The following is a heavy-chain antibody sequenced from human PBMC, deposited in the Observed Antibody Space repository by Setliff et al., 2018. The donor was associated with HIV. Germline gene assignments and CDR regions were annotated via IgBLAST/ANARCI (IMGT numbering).Heavy chain of an antibody. V-gene: IGHV1-69*13. J-gene: IGHJ6*03. CDR1: GGAFSGYA. Sequence: ASVKVSCKASGGAFSGYALSWVRQAPGQGLEWMGGIIPIFGTANYAQKFQGRVTITADESTSTAYMELSSLRSEDTAVYYCARLTTTLSYYYYMDVWGKGTTVTVSS. CDR2: IIPIFGTA. CDR3: ARLTTTLSYYYYMDV. D-gene: IGHD4-4*01.